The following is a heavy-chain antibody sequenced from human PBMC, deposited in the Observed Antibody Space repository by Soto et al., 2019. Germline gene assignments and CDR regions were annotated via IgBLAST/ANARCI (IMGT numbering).Heavy chain of an antibody. J-gene: IGHJ4*02. D-gene: IGHD4-17*01. V-gene: IGHV3-30*18. CDR2: ISYDGSNK. CDR3: AKDRYGGKHGYFDY. CDR1: GFTFSSYG. Sequence: QVQLVESEGGVVQPGRSLRLSCAASGFTFSSYGMHWVRQAPGKGLEWVAVISYDGSNKYYADSVKGRFTISRDNSKNTLYLQMNSLRAEDTAVYYCAKDRYGGKHGYFDYWGQGTLVTVSS.